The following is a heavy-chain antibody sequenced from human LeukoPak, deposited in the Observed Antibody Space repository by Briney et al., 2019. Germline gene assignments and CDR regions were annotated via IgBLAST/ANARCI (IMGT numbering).Heavy chain of an antibody. CDR1: GYTFTGYY. Sequence: GASVKVSCKASGYTFTGYYMHWVRQAPGQGLEWMGWINPNSGGTNYARKFQGRVTMTRDTSISTAYMELSRLRSDDTAVYYCARPLYYYDSSGYYSKGLLGNWGHGTLVTVSS. D-gene: IGHD3-22*01. CDR2: INPNSGGT. CDR3: ARPLYYYDSSGYYSKGLLGN. V-gene: IGHV1-2*02. J-gene: IGHJ4*01.